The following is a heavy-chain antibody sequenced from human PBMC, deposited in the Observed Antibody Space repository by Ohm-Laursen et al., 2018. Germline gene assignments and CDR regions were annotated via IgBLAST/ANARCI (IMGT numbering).Heavy chain of an antibody. V-gene: IGHV1-2*02. Sequence: GASVKVSCKASGYTFTSYDINWVRQATGQGLEWMGWINPNSGGTNYAQKFQGRVTMTRDTSISTAYMELSRLRSDDTAVYYCARPRSSGYYVYWGQGTLVTVSS. J-gene: IGHJ4*02. CDR1: GYTFTSYD. CDR3: ARPRSSGYYVY. D-gene: IGHD3-22*01. CDR2: INPNSGGT.